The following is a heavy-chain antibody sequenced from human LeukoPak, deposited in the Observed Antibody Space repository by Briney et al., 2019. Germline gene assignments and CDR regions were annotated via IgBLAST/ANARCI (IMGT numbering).Heavy chain of an antibody. CDR1: GYTFTSYG. V-gene: IGHV1-18*01. J-gene: IGHJ3*02. CDR2: ISAYNGNT. CDR3: ARSSGGAITMVRGVTKGAFDI. Sequence: ASVRVSCKASGYTFTSYGISWVRQAPGQGLEWMGWISAYNGNTNYAQKLQGRVTMNTDTSTSTAYMELRSLRSDDTAVYYCARSSGGAITMVRGVTKGAFDIWGQGTMFTVSS. D-gene: IGHD3-10*01.